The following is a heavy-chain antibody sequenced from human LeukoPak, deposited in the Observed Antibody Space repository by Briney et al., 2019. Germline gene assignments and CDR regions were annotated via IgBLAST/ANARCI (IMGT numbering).Heavy chain of an antibody. J-gene: IGHJ4*01. D-gene: IGHD6-19*01. Sequence: GGSLRLSCAASGFTFSSYAMSWVRQAPGKGLERVSTLSGSGITTYYADSVTGRFTISRDNSKNTLYLQMNSLRAEDTAVYYCAKGIYSSGWSYFDYWGHGTLVTVSS. CDR1: GFTFSSYA. V-gene: IGHV3-23*01. CDR2: LSGSGITT. CDR3: AKGIYSSGWSYFDY.